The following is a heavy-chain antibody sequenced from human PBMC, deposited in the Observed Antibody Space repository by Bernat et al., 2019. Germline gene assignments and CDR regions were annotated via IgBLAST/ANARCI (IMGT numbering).Heavy chain of an antibody. CDR1: GFSLTTSGVS. D-gene: IGHD6-13*01. V-gene: IGHV2-5*02. CDR3: EHRRRVASSGNWFDP. J-gene: IGHJ5*02. CDR2: IHWDDDK. Sequence: QITLKESGPTLVKPTQTLTLTCTFSGFSLTTSGVSVGWIRQPPGKALEWLAVIHWDDDKRYSPSLKSRLTITRYISKNQVVLTMTNMDPVDTATYYCEHRRRVASSGNWFDPWGQGTLVTVSS.